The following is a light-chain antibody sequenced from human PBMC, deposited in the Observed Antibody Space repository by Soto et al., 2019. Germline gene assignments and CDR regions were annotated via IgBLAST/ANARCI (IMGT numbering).Light chain of an antibody. CDR3: TSDRTTTTLPYV. CDR2: EVS. V-gene: IGLV2-14*01. CDR1: SSDIGGYNF. J-gene: IGLJ1*01. Sequence: QSALTQPASVSGSPGQSITISCTGTSSDIGGYNFVSWYQHHPGRAPKLMIYEVSNRPSGVSNRFSGSKSGDTASLTISGPQAEAEADYYCTSDRTTTTLPYVFGTGTKLTVL.